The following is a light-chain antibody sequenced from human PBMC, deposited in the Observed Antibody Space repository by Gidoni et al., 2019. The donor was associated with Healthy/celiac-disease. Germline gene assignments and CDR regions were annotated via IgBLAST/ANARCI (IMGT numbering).Light chain of an antibody. CDR2: AAS. CDR3: QQCYSTPRT. CDR1: QSISSY. J-gene: IGKJ2*01. Sequence: IQITQSPSSLSASVGDRVTITCRASQSISSYLNWYQQKPGKAPKLLIYAASSLQSGVPSRFSGSGSGTDFTLTISSLQPEDFATYYCQQCYSTPRTFGQGTKVEIK. V-gene: IGKV1-39*01.